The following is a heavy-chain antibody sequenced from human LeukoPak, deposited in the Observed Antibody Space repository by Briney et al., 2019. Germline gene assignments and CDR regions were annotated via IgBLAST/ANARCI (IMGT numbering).Heavy chain of an antibody. CDR3: TTCLLAYSFDY. CDR2: IKSKTNGGTT. J-gene: IGHJ4*02. CDR1: GFTFNNAW. D-gene: IGHD2-15*01. Sequence: GWSLRLACAASGFTFNNAWMSCVRQAPGKGLEWVGRIKSKTNGGTTDYAAPVKGRFTISRDDSKNTLYLQMNSLKTEDTAVYYCTTCLLAYSFDYWGQGTLVTVSS. V-gene: IGHV3-15*01.